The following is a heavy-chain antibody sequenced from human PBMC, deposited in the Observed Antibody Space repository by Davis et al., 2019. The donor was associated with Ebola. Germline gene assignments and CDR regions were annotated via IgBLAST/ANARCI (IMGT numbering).Heavy chain of an antibody. D-gene: IGHD4-17*01. J-gene: IGHJ5*02. Sequence: GGSLRLSCAASRFTFSSYWMHWVRQAPGKGLVWVSRINGDGSTTNYADSVKGRFTISRDNAKNTLYLQMNSLRAEDTAVYYCARVGYGDYWRWFDPWGQGTLVTVSS. CDR2: INGDGSTT. CDR1: RFTFSSYW. CDR3: ARVGYGDYWRWFDP. V-gene: IGHV3-74*01.